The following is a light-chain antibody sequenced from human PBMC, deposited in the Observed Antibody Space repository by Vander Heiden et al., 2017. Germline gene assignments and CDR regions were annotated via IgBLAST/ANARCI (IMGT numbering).Light chain of an antibody. CDR3: AAWDDSLNGL. Sequence: QSVLTQTPSASGTPGQRVTTSCSGSSSNVGSNTVNWYQLRPGTAPKLLIYGNNQRPSGVPGRFSGSKSGTSASLAISGLQSEDEADYYCAAWDDSLNGLFGGGTKLTVL. J-gene: IGLJ3*02. CDR1: SSNVGSNT. CDR2: GNN. V-gene: IGLV1-44*01.